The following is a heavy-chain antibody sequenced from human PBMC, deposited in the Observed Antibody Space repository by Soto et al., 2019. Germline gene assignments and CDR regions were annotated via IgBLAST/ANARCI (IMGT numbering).Heavy chain of an antibody. V-gene: IGHV6-1*01. D-gene: IGHD3-3*01. CDR2: TYYRSKLYN. CDR3: AREITIFGVVIINY. Sequence: SQTLSLPRALSGDSVSSNSAACNFIRQSPSRGLEWLGRTYYRSKLYNDYAVSVKSRITINPDTSKNQFSLQLNSVTPEDTAVYYCAREITIFGVVIINYWGQGTLVTVSS. J-gene: IGHJ4*02. CDR1: GDSVSSNSAA.